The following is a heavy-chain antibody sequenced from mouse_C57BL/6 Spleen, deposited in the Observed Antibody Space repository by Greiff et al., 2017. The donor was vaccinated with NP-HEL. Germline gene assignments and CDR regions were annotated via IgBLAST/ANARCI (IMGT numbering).Heavy chain of an antibody. CDR3: ARQGYYGSSYRAMDY. V-gene: IGHV1-26*01. Sequence: EVQLQQSGPELVKPGASVKISCKASGYTFTDYYMNWVKQSHGKSLEWIGDINPNNGGTSYNQKFKGKATLTVDKSSSTAYMELRSLTSEDSAVYYCARQGYYGSSYRAMDYWGQGTSVTVSS. D-gene: IGHD1-1*01. CDR2: INPNNGGT. J-gene: IGHJ4*01. CDR1: GYTFTDYY.